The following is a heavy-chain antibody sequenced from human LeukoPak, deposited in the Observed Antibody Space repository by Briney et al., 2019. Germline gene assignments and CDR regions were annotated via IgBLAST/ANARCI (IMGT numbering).Heavy chain of an antibody. J-gene: IGHJ4*02. CDR2: IIPILGIA. CDR3: ARAGSYYYDSSGYVRFSFIDY. Sequence: SVKVSCKASGGTFSSYAISWVRQAPGQGLEWMGRIIPILGIANYAQKFQGRVTITADKSTSTAYMELRSLRSDDTAVYYCARAGSYYYDSSGYVRFSFIDYWGQGTLVTVSS. V-gene: IGHV1-69*04. D-gene: IGHD3-22*01. CDR1: GGTFSSYA.